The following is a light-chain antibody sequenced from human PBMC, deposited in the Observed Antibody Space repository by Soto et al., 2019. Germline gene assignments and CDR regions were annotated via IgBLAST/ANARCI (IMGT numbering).Light chain of an antibody. J-gene: IGKJ3*01. CDR1: QSVSNY. CDR3: QQRSKWL. V-gene: IGKV3-11*01. CDR2: DAS. Sequence: ENVLTQSPATMSLSPGERATLSCRASQSVSNYVAWYQQKPGQAPRLLIYDASNRATGVPARFSGSGSGTDFTLTISSLEPEDFAVYYCQQRSKWLFGPGTKVDIK.